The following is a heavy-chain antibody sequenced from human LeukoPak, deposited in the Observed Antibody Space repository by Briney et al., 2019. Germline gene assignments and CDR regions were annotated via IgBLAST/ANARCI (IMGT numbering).Heavy chain of an antibody. CDR3: AELGITMIGGV. V-gene: IGHV3-48*03. D-gene: IGHD3-10*02. CDR1: GFTFSSYE. Sequence: GGSLRLSCAASGFTFSSYEMNWVRQAPGKGLEWVSYISSSGSTKYCADSVKGRFTISRDNAKNSLYLQMNSLRAEDTAVYYCAELGITMIGGVWGKGTTVTISS. J-gene: IGHJ6*04. CDR2: ISSSGSTK.